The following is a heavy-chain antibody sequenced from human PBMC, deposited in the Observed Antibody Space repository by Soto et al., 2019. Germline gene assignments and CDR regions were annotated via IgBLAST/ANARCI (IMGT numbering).Heavy chain of an antibody. CDR1: GGSISSGGYY. Sequence: QVQLQESGPGLVKPSQTLSLTCTVSGGSISSGGYYWSWIRQHPGRGLEWIGYIYYSGSTYYNPSLKSRVTISVDTSKNQFSLKLSSVTAADTAVYYGARIVVVVAGGYYFDYWGQGTLVTVSS. CDR2: IYYSGST. D-gene: IGHD2-15*01. V-gene: IGHV4-31*03. CDR3: ARIVVVVAGGYYFDY. J-gene: IGHJ4*02.